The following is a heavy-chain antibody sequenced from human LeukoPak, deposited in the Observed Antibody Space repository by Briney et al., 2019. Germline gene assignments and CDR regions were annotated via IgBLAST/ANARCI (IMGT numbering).Heavy chain of an antibody. V-gene: IGHV5-51*01. J-gene: IGHJ6*03. D-gene: IGHD3-9*01. CDR3: ARLKGRYDILTGYGNYYYMDV. Sequence: GESLKISCKGSGYSFTSYWIGWVRQMPGKGLEWMGIIYPGDSDTRYSPSFQGQVTISADKSISTAYLQWSSLKASDTAMYYCARLKGRYDILTGYGNYYYMDVWGKGTTVTVSS. CDR2: IYPGDSDT. CDR1: GYSFTSYW.